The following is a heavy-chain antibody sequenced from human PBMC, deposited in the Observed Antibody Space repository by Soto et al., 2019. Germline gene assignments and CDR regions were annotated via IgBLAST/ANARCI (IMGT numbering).Heavy chain of an antibody. V-gene: IGHV3-30*18. D-gene: IGHD6-19*01. CDR2: VSHDGRNT. J-gene: IGHJ4*02. Sequence: SLRRSCAASGFTFSDNAMHWVRQAPGKGLEWVAVVSHDGRNTHYADSVKGRFTISRDSSKNTVSLEMTSLRAEDTAVYYCAKGGRQWLVTSDFNYWGQGALVTVSS. CDR1: GFTFSDNA. CDR3: AKGGRQWLVTSDFNY.